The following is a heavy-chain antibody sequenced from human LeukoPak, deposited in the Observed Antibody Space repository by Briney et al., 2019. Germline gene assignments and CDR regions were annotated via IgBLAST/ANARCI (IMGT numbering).Heavy chain of an antibody. CDR2: TSGSGDST. Sequence: SCKASGYTFTGYYMSWVRQAPGKGLEWVSSTSGSGDSTHYADSVKGRFTISRDNSKNTLYLQMNSLRAEDTAVYYCARDHEEWLLPFDYWGQGTLVTVSS. CDR3: ARDHEEWLLPFDY. D-gene: IGHD3-3*01. CDR1: GYTFTGYY. V-gene: IGHV3-23*01. J-gene: IGHJ4*02.